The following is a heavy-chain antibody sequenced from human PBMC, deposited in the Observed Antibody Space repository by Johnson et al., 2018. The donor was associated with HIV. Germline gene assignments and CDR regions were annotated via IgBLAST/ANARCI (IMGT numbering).Heavy chain of an antibody. CDR2: ISYDGSNK. D-gene: IGHD6-19*01. V-gene: IGHV3-30*04. CDR3: ARVQWLILDAFDI. J-gene: IGHJ3*02. CDR1: GFTFSSYA. Sequence: QMQLVESGGGLVQPGGSLRLSCAASGFTFSSYAMHWVRQAPGKGLEWVAVISYDGSNKYYADSVKGRFTISRDNAKNSLYLQMNSLRAEDTAVYYCARVQWLILDAFDIWGQGTMVTVSS.